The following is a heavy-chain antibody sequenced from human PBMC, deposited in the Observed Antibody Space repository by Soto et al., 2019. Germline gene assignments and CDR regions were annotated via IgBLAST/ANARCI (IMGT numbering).Heavy chain of an antibody. V-gene: IGHV1-18*01. J-gene: IGHJ5*02. CDR2: ISAYNGNT. CDR1: GYTFTSYG. D-gene: IGHD6-13*01. CDR3: AREYRLEQLVAWFDP. Sequence: ASVKVSCKASGYTFTSYGISWVRQAPGQGLEWMGWISAYNGNTNYAQKLQGRVTMTADTSTSTAYMELRSLRSDDTAVYYCAREYRLEQLVAWFDPWGQGTLVTVSS.